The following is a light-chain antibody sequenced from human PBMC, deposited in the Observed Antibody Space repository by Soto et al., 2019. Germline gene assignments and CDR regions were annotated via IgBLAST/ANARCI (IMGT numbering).Light chain of an antibody. V-gene: IGKV3-20*01. Sequence: ELVLTQSPGTLSLSPGERPTLSGRASQSFNSIYLAWYQQKPGQAPRLLIYGASSRATGIPDRFSGSGSGTDFTLTISRLEPEEFAVDYCQQYGSSITVGQGTRLEIK. CDR1: QSFNSIY. CDR3: QQYGSSIT. J-gene: IGKJ5*01. CDR2: GAS.